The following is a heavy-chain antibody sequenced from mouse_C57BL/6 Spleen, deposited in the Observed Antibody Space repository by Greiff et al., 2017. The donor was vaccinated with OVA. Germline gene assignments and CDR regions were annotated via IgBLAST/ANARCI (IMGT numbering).Heavy chain of an antibody. J-gene: IGHJ2*01. CDR1: GFTFSSYA. D-gene: IGHD2-4*01. CDR3: TRGIYYDYDGLYFDY. V-gene: IGHV5-9-1*02. Sequence: EVNVVESGEGLVKPGGSLKLSCAASGFTFSSYAMSWVRQTPEKRLEWVAYISSGGDYIYYADTVKGRFTISRDNARNTLYLQMSSLKSEDTAMYYCTRGIYYDYDGLYFDYWGQGTTLTVSS. CDR2: ISSGGDYI.